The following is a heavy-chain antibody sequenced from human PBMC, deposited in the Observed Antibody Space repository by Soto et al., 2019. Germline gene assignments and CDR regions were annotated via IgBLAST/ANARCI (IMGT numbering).Heavy chain of an antibody. Sequence: LGESLKISCKGSGYSFTNYWIGWVRQMPGKGLEWMGTIYPRDSDTRYSPSFQGQVTISVDKSISTAYLQWSSLKASDTAMYYCARPTPEYYYGTSGYYPTPDYWGQGTLVTVSS. V-gene: IGHV5-51*01. CDR3: ARPTPEYYYGTSGYYPTPDY. D-gene: IGHD3-22*01. CDR2: IYPRDSDT. J-gene: IGHJ4*02. CDR1: GYSFTNYW.